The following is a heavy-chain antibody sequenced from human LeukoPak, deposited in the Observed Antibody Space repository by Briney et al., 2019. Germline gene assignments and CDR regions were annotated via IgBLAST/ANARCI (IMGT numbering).Heavy chain of an antibody. Sequence: SETLSLTCTVSSGSISSSSYYWGWIRQPPGKGLEWIGSIYYSGSTYYNPSHKSRVTISVDTSKNQFSLKLSSVTAADTAVYYCARLSNYGGHSGDGYWGQGTLVTVSS. D-gene: IGHD4-23*01. CDR3: ARLSNYGGHSGDGY. J-gene: IGHJ4*02. V-gene: IGHV4-39*01. CDR2: IYYSGST. CDR1: SGSISSSSYY.